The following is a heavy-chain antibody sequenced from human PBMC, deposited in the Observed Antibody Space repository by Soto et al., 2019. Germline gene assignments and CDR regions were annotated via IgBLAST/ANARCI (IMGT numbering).Heavy chain of an antibody. D-gene: IGHD6-19*01. V-gene: IGHV3-33*01. CDR1: GFTFSSYG. CDR2: IWYDGSNK. Sequence: PGGSLRLSCAASGFTFSSYGMHWVRQAPGKGLEWVAVIWYDGSNKYYADSAKGRLTISRDNSKNTLYLQMNSLRAEDTAVYYCARDRYSSGSYFDYWGQGTLVTVSS. CDR3: ARDRYSSGSYFDY. J-gene: IGHJ4*02.